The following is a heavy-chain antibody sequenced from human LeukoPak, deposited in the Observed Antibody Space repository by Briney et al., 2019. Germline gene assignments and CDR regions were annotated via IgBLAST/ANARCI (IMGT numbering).Heavy chain of an antibody. J-gene: IGHJ4*02. CDR2: IYYSGST. CDR1: GGSISSYY. V-gene: IGHV4-59*08. Sequence: PSETLSLTCTGSGGSISSYYWSWIRQPPGKGLEWIGYIYYSGSTNYNPSLKSRVTISVDTSKNQFSLKLSSVTAADTAVYYCARGDRYGDRIDYWGQGTLVTVSS. CDR3: ARGDRYGDRIDY. D-gene: IGHD4-17*01.